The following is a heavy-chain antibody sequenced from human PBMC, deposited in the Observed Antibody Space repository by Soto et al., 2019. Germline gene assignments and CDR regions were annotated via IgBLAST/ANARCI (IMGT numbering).Heavy chain of an antibody. Sequence: SLRLSCAASGFTFSSYDMHWVRQATGKGLEWVSAIGTAGDTYYPGSVKGRFTISRENAKNSLYLQMNSLRAGDTAVYYCARANDFWSGPYYYYMDVWGKGTTVTVSS. CDR1: GFTFSSYD. CDR2: IGTAGDT. CDR3: ARANDFWSGPYYYYMDV. V-gene: IGHV3-13*01. J-gene: IGHJ6*03. D-gene: IGHD3-3*01.